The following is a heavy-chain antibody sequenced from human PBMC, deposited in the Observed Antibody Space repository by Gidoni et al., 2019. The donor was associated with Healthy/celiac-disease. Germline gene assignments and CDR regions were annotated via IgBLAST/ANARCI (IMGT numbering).Heavy chain of an antibody. J-gene: IGHJ3*02. CDR2: IRSKANSYAT. D-gene: IGHD1-26*01. V-gene: IGHV3-73*02. Sequence: EVQLVESGGGLVQPGGSLKLSCASSGFTFSGSAMHWVRQASGKGLEWVGRIRSKANSYATAYAASVKGRFTISRDDSKNTAYLQMNSLKTEDTAVYYCTRMRLVGAHHHDAFDIWGQGTMVTVSS. CDR3: TRMRLVGAHHHDAFDI. CDR1: GFTFSGSA.